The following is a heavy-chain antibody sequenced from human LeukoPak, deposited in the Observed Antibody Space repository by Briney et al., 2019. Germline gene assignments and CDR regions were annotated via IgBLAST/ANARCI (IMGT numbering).Heavy chain of an antibody. Sequence: GSLRLSCAASGFTVSSNYMSWVRQPPGKGLEWIGYIYYSGSTNYNPSLKSRVTISVDTSKNQFSLKLSSVTAADTAVYYCARGEQQLDEYNWFDPWGQGTLVTVSS. CDR3: ARGEQQLDEYNWFDP. V-gene: IGHV4-59*02. J-gene: IGHJ5*02. CDR1: GFTVSSNY. D-gene: IGHD6-13*01. CDR2: IYYSGST.